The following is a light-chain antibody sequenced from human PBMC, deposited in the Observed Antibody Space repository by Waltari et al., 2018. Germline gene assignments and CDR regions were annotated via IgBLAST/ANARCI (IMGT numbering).Light chain of an antibody. CDR1: SSNIGAGHD. Sequence: QSILTQPPSVSGAPGQRVTISCTGSSSNIGAGHDVHWYQAFPGTAPNLPIVGNSSRPSGAPDRFSGSKAGSSASLAINGLQAEDGADYYCQSFDSNVRGGVVFGGGTKVTVL. CDR3: QSFDSNVRGGVV. V-gene: IGLV1-40*01. CDR2: GNS. J-gene: IGLJ3*02.